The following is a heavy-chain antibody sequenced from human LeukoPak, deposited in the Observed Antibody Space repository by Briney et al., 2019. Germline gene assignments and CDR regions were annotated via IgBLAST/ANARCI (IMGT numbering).Heavy chain of an antibody. D-gene: IGHD5-18*01. V-gene: IGHV3-23*01. CDR2: ISGSGGST. J-gene: IGHJ4*02. Sequence: PGGSLRLSRAASGFTFSSYAMSWVRQAPGKGLEWVSAISGSGGSTYYADSVKGRFTISRDNSKNTLYLQMNSLRAEDTAVYYCAKDSRGYSYGYTIDYWGQGTLVTVSS. CDR3: AKDSRGYSYGYTIDY. CDR1: GFTFSSYA.